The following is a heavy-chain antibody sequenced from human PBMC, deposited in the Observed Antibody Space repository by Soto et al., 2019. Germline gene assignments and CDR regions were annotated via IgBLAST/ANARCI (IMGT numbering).Heavy chain of an antibody. V-gene: IGHV3-64D*08. CDR3: VQAIFHTSGYYYAY. Sequence: GSLRLSCSAPGFTFSTYPIHWVRQAPGKGLEYVSAISSTGGSTYYADSVKGRFTISRDNSKNTLYLQMSSLRAEDTAVYHCVQAIFHTSGYYYAYSGQGTQVTVSS. D-gene: IGHD3-22*01. CDR2: ISSTGGST. CDR1: GFTFSTYP. J-gene: IGHJ4*02.